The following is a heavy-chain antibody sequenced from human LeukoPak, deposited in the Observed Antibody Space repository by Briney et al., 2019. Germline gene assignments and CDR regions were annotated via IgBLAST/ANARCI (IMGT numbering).Heavy chain of an antibody. D-gene: IGHD3-22*01. Sequence: PGGSLRLSCAASGFTFSSFGMHWVRQAPGKGLEWVAVISYDGSNKYYADPVKGRFTISRDNSKNTLYLQMNSLRAEDTAVYYCAKELDTDYYDSSGYYAAFDIWGQGTMVTVSS. CDR3: AKELDTDYYDSSGYYAAFDI. V-gene: IGHV3-30*18. J-gene: IGHJ3*02. CDR2: ISYDGSNK. CDR1: GFTFSSFG.